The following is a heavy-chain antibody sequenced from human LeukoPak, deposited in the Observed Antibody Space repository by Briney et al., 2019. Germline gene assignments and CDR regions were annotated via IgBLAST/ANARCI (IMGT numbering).Heavy chain of an antibody. CDR1: GGSLSSSSYY. CDR3: ATTTIFGVDDYYYYYGMDV. J-gene: IGHJ6*02. Sequence: PSETLSLTCTVSGGSLSSSSYYWGWIRQPPGKGLEWIGSIYYSGSTYYNPSLKSRVTISVDTSKTQFSLKLSSVTAADTAVYYCATTTIFGVDDYYYYYGMDVWGQGTTVTVSS. D-gene: IGHD3-3*01. CDR2: IYYSGST. V-gene: IGHV4-39*01.